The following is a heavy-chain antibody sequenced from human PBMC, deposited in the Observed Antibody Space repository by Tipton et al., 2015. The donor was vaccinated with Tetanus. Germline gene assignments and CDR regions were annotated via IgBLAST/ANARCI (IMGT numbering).Heavy chain of an antibody. CDR2: ISSSSSYI. Sequence: VQLVQSGGGLIQPGGSLRLSCVASGFTFNDYAMNWVRQAPGKGLEWVSSISSSSSYIYYADSVKGRFTISRDNAKNSLYLQMNSLRAEDTAVYYCATEYSSSSGYYYYGMDVWGQGTTVTVSS. CDR1: GFTFNDYA. J-gene: IGHJ6*02. D-gene: IGHD6-6*01. CDR3: ATEYSSSSGYYYYGMDV. V-gene: IGHV3-21*01.